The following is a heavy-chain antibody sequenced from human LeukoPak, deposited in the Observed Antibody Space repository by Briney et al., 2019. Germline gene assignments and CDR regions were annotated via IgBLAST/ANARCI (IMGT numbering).Heavy chain of an antibody. CDR3: AAVGDVFSFDY. CDR1: GFTFSSYG. CDR2: IRGSGDRT. Sequence: GGSLRLSCAASGFTFSSYGMSWVRQAPGKGLEWVSGIRGSGDRTFYADSVKGRFTISRDNSENTVYLQMSSLRVEDTAVYAKAAVGDVFSFDYWGQGTLVTVSS. V-gene: IGHV3-23*01. J-gene: IGHJ4*02. D-gene: IGHD1-26*01.